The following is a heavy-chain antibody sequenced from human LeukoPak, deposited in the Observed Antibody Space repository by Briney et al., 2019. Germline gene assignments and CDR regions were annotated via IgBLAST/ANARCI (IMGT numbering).Heavy chain of an antibody. V-gene: IGHV3-23*01. CDR2: ITGGGDVT. CDR3: AKGLGWNSRRGWAYYFDF. Sequence: GASLRLSCAASGFTFSVYAMNWVRQAPGKGLEWVSGITGGGDVTYYTDSVKGRFTISRDNSKNTLYLQMNSLRVEDTAVYYCAKGLGWNSRRGWAYYFDFWGQGTLVTVSS. CDR1: GFTFSVYA. D-gene: IGHD1-7*01. J-gene: IGHJ4*02.